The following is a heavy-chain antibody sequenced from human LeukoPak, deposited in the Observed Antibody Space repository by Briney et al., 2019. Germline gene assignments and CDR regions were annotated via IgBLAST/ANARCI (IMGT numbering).Heavy chain of an antibody. CDR2: IRSKANSYAT. Sequence: GGSLRLSCAASGFTFSGSAMHWVRQASGKGLEWVGRIRSKANSYATAYAASVKGRFIISRDDLKNTAYLQMNSLKTEDTAVYYCTRHNGDYCSGGSCYWNGVDYWGQGTLVTVSS. CDR3: TRHNGDYCSGGSCYWNGVDY. CDR1: GFTFSGSA. D-gene: IGHD2-15*01. J-gene: IGHJ4*02. V-gene: IGHV3-73*01.